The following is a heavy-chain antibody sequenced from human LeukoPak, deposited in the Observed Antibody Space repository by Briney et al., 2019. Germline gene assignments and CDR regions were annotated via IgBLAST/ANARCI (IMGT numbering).Heavy chain of an antibody. CDR2: MNPNSGNT. D-gene: IGHD1-26*01. Sequence: ASVKVSCKASGYTFTSYDINWVRQATGQGLEWMGWMNPNSGNTGYAQKFQGRVTMTRNTSISTAYMELSSLRSEDTAVYYCARGGKEWELPDFDYWGQGTLVTVSS. CDR3: ARGGKEWELPDFDY. J-gene: IGHJ4*02. V-gene: IGHV1-8*01. CDR1: GYTFTSYD.